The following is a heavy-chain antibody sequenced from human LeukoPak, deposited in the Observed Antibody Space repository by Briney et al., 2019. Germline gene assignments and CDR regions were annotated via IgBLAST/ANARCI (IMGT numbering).Heavy chain of an antibody. V-gene: IGHV4-34*01. CDR1: GGSLSGYY. CDR2: INHSGST. CDR3: ARGPHCSSTSCYWGNYYYYYMDV. D-gene: IGHD2-2*01. Sequence: PSETLSLTCAVYGGSLSGYYWSWIRQPPGKGLEWSGEINHSGSTNYNPSLKSRVTISVDTSKNQFSLKLSSVTDADTAVYYCARGPHCSSTSCYWGNYYYYYMDVWGKGTTVTVSS. J-gene: IGHJ6*03.